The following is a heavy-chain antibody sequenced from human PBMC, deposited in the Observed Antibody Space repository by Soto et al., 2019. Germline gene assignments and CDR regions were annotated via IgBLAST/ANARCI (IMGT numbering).Heavy chain of an antibody. J-gene: IGHJ4*02. D-gene: IGHD2-2*01. CDR1: GFTFSTYW. CDR2: ISTDGSST. Sequence: EVQLVESGGGLVQPGGPLRLSCAATGFTFSTYWMHWVRQGPGKGLVWVSRISTDGSSTTYADSVKGRFTISRDNAKNTLYLQMNSLRAEDTAVYYCARATGSNHPFDYWGQGSLVTVSS. CDR3: ARATGSNHPFDY. V-gene: IGHV3-74*01.